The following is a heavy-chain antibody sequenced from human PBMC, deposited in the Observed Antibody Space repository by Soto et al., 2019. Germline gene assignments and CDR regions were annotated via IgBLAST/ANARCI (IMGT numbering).Heavy chain of an antibody. CDR1: EFTVSSNC. J-gene: IGHJ4*02. CDR2: IYSGGGT. V-gene: IGHV3-66*01. D-gene: IGHD2-8*02. CDR3: AARVVLVVPATLNY. Sequence: EVQLVESGGGLVQPGGSLRLSCAASEFTVSSNCMSWVRQAPGKGLEWVSVIYSGGGTYYADSVKGRFIISGDTSKNTLYLQMNSLRDEDTAVYYCAARVVLVVPATLNYWGQGTLVTVSS.